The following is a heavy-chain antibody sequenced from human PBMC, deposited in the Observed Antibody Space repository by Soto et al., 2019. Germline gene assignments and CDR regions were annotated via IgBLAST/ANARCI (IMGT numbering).Heavy chain of an antibody. V-gene: IGHV3-48*01. D-gene: IGHD2-2*01. CDR3: TRSAYMDV. Sequence: PGGSLRLSCAASGFSISRLTMNWVRQAPGKGLEWVSYISSGSSTIYYADSVKGRFTISRDNAKNSLYLQMDSLRAEDTAVYYATRSAYMDVWGTGTTVTVSS. CDR1: GFSISRLT. J-gene: IGHJ6*03. CDR2: ISSGSSTI.